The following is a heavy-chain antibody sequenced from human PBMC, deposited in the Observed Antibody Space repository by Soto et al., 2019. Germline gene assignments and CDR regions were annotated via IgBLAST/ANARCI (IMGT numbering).Heavy chain of an antibody. Sequence: PVKVSCKASGGTFSSYTISWVRQAPGQGLEWMGRIIPILGIANYAQKFQGRVTITADKSTSTAYMELSSLRSEDTAVYYCARAHYYDSSGYYPNFDYWGQGTLVTVSS. CDR1: GGTFSSYT. CDR3: ARAHYYDSSGYYPNFDY. V-gene: IGHV1-69*02. J-gene: IGHJ4*02. D-gene: IGHD3-22*01. CDR2: IIPILGIA.